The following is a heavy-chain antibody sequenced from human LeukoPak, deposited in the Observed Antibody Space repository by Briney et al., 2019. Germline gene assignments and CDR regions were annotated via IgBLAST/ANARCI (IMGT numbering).Heavy chain of an antibody. CDR1: GFTLSHHR. J-gene: IGHJ1*01. CDR2: IKEDGSHT. Sequence: HPGGSLRLSCAASGFTLSHHRMTWVRQAPGKGLEWVANIKEDGSHTNYVDSVKGRFILSRDNAKNSVYLQMNSLRAEDTAVYYCTKEHWGPEYWGQGTLVTVSS. V-gene: IGHV3-7*03. CDR3: TKEHWGPEY. D-gene: IGHD7-27*01.